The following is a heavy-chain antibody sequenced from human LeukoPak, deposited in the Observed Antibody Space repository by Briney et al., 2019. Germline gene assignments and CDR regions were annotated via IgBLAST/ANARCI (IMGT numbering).Heavy chain of an antibody. Sequence: GGSLRLSCAASGFTFSSYAMSWVRQAPGEGLEWVSGVSNSGGSTYYADSVKGRFTISRDNSKNTLYLQMNTLSAGDTAVYYCAQATGIVATGTRIKYWGQGTLVTVSS. CDR1: GFTFSSYA. V-gene: IGHV3-23*01. CDR3: AQATGIVATGTRIKY. CDR2: VSNSGGST. D-gene: IGHD5-12*01. J-gene: IGHJ4*02.